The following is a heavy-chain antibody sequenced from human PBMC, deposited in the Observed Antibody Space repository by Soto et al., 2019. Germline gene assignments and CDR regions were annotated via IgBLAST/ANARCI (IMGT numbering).Heavy chain of an antibody. V-gene: IGHV3-23*01. Sequence: GGSLRLSCAASGFTFSSYAMNWVRQAPGKGLEWVSAISGGGVSTYRADSVKGRFTISRDNSKNTLYLQMNSLRVEDTAVYYCAKDLYYYGSGSPDYEGPYWGQGTLVTVSS. CDR2: ISGGGVST. J-gene: IGHJ4*02. CDR1: GFTFSSYA. CDR3: AKDLYYYGSGSPDYEGPY. D-gene: IGHD3-10*01.